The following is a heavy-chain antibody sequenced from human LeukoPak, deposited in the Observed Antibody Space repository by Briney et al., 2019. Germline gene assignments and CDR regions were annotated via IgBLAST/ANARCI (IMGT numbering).Heavy chain of an antibody. J-gene: IGHJ4*02. CDR3: ARHGTYDSSGYYAGDLDY. CDR2: IYYSGST. D-gene: IGHD3-22*01. Sequence: KPSETLSLTCTVSGGSISSSSYYWGWIRQPPGKGLEWIGYIYYSGSTNYNPSLKSRVTISVDTSKNQFSLKLSSVTAADTAVYYCARHGTYDSSGYYAGDLDYWGQGTLVTVSS. CDR1: GGSISSSSYY. V-gene: IGHV4-61*05.